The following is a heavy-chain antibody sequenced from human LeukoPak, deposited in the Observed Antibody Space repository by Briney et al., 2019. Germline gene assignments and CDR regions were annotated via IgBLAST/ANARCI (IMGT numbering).Heavy chain of an antibody. V-gene: IGHV3-13*01. CDR1: GFTFSTDD. D-gene: IGHD2-21*01. CDR3: VRINGHNYFDD. Sequence: PGRSLRLSCAASGFTFSTDDMHWVRQVTGKGLEWVSAIGHAGDTYYSGSVKGRFTISRENAKNSLYLQMNSLRAGDTAVYYCVRINGHNYFDDWGQGTLVTVSS. J-gene: IGHJ4*02. CDR2: IGHAGDT.